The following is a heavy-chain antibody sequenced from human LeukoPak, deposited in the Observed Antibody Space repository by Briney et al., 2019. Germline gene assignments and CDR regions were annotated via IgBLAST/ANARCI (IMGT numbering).Heavy chain of an antibody. CDR2: IYTSGST. Sequence: SETLSLTCTVSGGSISSYYWSWIRQPAGKGLEWIGRIYTSGSTNYNPSLKSRVTMSVDTSKNQFSLKLSSVTAADTAVYYCARESNWNGPGGYYFDYWGQGTLVTVSS. J-gene: IGHJ4*02. V-gene: IGHV4-4*07. CDR3: ARESNWNGPGGYYFDY. D-gene: IGHD1-20*01. CDR1: GGSISSYY.